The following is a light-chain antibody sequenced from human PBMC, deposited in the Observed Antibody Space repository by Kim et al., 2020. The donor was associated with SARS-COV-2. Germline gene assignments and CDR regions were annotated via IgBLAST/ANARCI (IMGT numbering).Light chain of an antibody. CDR2: DVT. CDR3: GSYTTTYTPS. J-gene: IGLJ1*01. Sequence: QSALTQPASVSGSPGQSITISCTGTNSDIGAYDYVSWYQQHPGKAPKLMIYDVTNRPSGVSNRFSGSKSGNTASLTISGLQAEDEADYYCGSYTTTYTPSFGSGTKVTVL. CDR1: NSDIGAYDY. V-gene: IGLV2-14*03.